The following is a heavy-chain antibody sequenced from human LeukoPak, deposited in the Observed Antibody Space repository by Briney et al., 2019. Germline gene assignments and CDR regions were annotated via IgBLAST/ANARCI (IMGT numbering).Heavy chain of an antibody. J-gene: IGHJ6*02. CDR3: ARVGGTNYYYYGMDV. CDR1: GGSISSYY. D-gene: IGHD1-1*01. Sequence: SETLSLTCTVSGGSISSYYWSWIRQPPGKGLEWIGYIYYSGSTNYNPSLKSRVTVSVDTSKNQFSLKLSSVTAADTAVYYCARVGGTNYYYYGMDVWGQGTTVTVSS. CDR2: IYYSGST. V-gene: IGHV4-59*01.